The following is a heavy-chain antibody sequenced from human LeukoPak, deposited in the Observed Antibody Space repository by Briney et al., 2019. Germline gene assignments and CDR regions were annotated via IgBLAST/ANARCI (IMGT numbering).Heavy chain of an antibody. J-gene: IGHJ5*02. CDR3: ARGRRIVVVVAAGRPSTTNWFDP. D-gene: IGHD2-15*01. CDR2: INHSGST. CDR1: GDSISSGDYY. Sequence: PSQTLSLTCTVSGDSISSGDYYWSWIRQPPGKGLEWIGEINHSGSTNYNPSLKSRVTISVDTSKNQFSLKLSSVTAADTAVYYCARGRRIVVVVAAGRPSTTNWFDPWGQGTLVTVSS. V-gene: IGHV4-30-4*08.